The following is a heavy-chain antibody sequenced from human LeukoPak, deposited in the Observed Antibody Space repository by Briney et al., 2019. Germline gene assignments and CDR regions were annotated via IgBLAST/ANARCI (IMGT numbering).Heavy chain of an antibody. Sequence: QSGGSPRLSCSASGFTFSSYEMNWVRQAPGKRLEWISYIIGSGNSIYYADSVKGRFTISRDNAKNLLFLQMNSLTADDTAVYYCARERTTIVSGTTIGAYWGQGTLVTVSS. J-gene: IGHJ4*02. CDR3: ARERTTIVSGTTIGAY. CDR2: IIGSGNSI. D-gene: IGHD2/OR15-2a*01. CDR1: GFTFSSYE. V-gene: IGHV3-48*03.